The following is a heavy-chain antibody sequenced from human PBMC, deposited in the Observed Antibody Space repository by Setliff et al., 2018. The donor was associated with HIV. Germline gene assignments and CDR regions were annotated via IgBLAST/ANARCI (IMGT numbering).Heavy chain of an antibody. CDR1: GFTFSSYA. Sequence: GGSLRLSCAASGFTFSSYAMSWVRQAPERGLEWVSAISGSGGNTYYADSVKGRFTISRDKSINTAYLQWSGLKASDTAMYYCARHPNPYSTTWYFFDFWGQGTLVTVSS. J-gene: IGHJ4*02. CDR3: ARHPNPYSTTWYFFDF. CDR2: ISGSGGNT. D-gene: IGHD6-13*01. V-gene: IGHV3-23*01.